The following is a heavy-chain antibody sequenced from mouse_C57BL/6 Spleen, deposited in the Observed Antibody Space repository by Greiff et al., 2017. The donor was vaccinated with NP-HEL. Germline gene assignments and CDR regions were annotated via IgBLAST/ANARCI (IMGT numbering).Heavy chain of an antibody. D-gene: IGHD1-1*01. V-gene: IGHV5-17*01. CDR1: GFTFSDYG. CDR2: ISSGSSTI. CDR3: ARSYYYGSSYDAMDY. Sequence: EVKLMESGGGLVKPGGSLKLSCAASGFTFSDYGMHWVRQAPEKGLEWVAYISSGSSTIYYADTVQGRFTISRDNAKNTLFLQMTSLRSEDTAMYYCARSYYYGSSYDAMDYWGQGTSVTVSS. J-gene: IGHJ4*01.